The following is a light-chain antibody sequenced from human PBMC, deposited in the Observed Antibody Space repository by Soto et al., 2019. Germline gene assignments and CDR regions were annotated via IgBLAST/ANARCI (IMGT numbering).Light chain of an antibody. CDR2: DAS. V-gene: IGKV3D-15*01. J-gene: IGKJ5*01. CDR3: QQYNYWPPIT. Sequence: DIVIKQSQATMYVSQVKRATLSWGASQTISSTLAWYQQKPGQAHRLLIYDASNRATGIPARFSGSVSGTDFTLTISSLDPEDLAVYDCQQYNYWPPITGGQGTRLEIK. CDR1: QTISST.